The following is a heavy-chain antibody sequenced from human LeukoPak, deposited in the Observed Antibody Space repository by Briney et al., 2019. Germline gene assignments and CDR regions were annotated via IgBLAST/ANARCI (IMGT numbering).Heavy chain of an antibody. D-gene: IGHD6-13*01. J-gene: IGHJ4*02. V-gene: IGHV3-7*01. CDR1: GFTFSDNW. Sequence: GGSLRLSCAASGFTFSDNWMTWVRQAPGKGLEWVANINQDGGGRYYVDSVQGRFIISRDNAQNSVHLQMNSLRAEDTAVYYCAKGTRMSSWAFDYWGQGTLVTVSS. CDR2: INQDGGGR. CDR3: AKGTRMSSWAFDY.